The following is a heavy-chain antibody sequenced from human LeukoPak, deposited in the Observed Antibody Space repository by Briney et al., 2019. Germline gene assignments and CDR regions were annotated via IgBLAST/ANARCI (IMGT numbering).Heavy chain of an antibody. V-gene: IGHV3-64D*06. Sequence: GGSLRLSCSASGFTFSSYAMHWVRQAPGKGLEYVSAIGSNGGSTYYADSVKGRFTISRDNSKNTLYLQMSSLRAEDTAVYYCVKDSPPVQQLGLFDYWGQGTLVTVSS. CDR2: IGSNGGST. CDR1: GFTFSSYA. J-gene: IGHJ4*02. D-gene: IGHD6-13*01. CDR3: VKDSPPVQQLGLFDY.